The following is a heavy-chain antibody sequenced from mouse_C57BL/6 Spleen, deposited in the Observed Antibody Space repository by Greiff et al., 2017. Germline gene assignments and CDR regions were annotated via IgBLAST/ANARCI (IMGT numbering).Heavy chain of an antibody. V-gene: IGHV5-17*01. CDR2: IGSGSSTI. J-gene: IGHJ3*01. D-gene: IGHD2-4*01. CDR1: GFTFSDYG. Sequence: EVQGVESGGGFVKPGGSLKLSCAASGFTFSDYGMHWVRQATEKGLEWVAYIGSGSSTINYAATVKGRFTISRDTAKNTLFLQMTSLRSEDTAMYYCAREDYDDDAWFAYWGKGTLVTVSA. CDR3: AREDYDDDAWFAY.